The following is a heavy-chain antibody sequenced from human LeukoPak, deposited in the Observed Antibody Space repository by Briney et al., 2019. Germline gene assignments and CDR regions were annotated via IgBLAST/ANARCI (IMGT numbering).Heavy chain of an antibody. D-gene: IGHD3-10*01. J-gene: IGHJ5*02. CDR1: GYTFTTYG. CDR3: ARYYYYGSGSYRPDP. Sequence: ASVKVSCKASGYTFTTYGITWVRQAPGQELEWMGRISANNGNTNYAEKLQGRVTMTTDTSTSTAYMELTSLRSDDTAVYYCARYYYYGSGSYRPDPWGQGTLVTVSS. CDR2: ISANNGNT. V-gene: IGHV1-18*01.